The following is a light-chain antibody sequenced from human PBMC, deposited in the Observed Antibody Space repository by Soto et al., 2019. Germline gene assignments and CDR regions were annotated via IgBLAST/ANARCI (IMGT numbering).Light chain of an antibody. CDR3: QQYGS. Sequence: EIVMTQSPATLSVSPGEGVTLSCRASQSVSSNLAWYQQRPGQAPRLLIYGASTRATGIPARFSGSGSGTEFTLTISSLQSEDFAVYYCQQYGSFGQGTKVDI. CDR1: QSVSSN. CDR2: GAS. V-gene: IGKV3-15*01. J-gene: IGKJ1*01.